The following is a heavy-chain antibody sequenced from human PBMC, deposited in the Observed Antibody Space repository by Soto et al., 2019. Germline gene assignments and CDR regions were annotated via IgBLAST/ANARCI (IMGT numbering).Heavy chain of an antibody. Sequence: PSEPLSLPCAVYVGSFSGYYWSWIRQPPGKGLEWIGEINHSGSTNYNPSLKSRVTISVDTSKNQFSLKLSSVTAADTAVYYCARQGMVTAWYFDLWGRGTLVTVSS. CDR2: INHSGST. D-gene: IGHD2-21*02. CDR3: ARQGMVTAWYFDL. J-gene: IGHJ2*01. V-gene: IGHV4-34*01. CDR1: VGSFSGYY.